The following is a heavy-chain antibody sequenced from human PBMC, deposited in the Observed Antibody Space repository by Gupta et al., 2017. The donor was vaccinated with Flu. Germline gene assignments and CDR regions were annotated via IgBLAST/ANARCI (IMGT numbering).Heavy chain of an antibody. V-gene: IGHV3-21*02. CDR2: ISTTERYK. J-gene: IGHJ6*04. Sequence: EVQLVASGGGLVNPGGSLRLASTRSGFLFNHQRFLVDRQSPGKGLEWVASISTTERYKDYSDSVKGRFIISRDNAQNSSYLQINSLTEEDTAVYYCAREPYAYHHLDFWGKGTTVTVSS. CDR3: AREPYAYHHLDF. D-gene: IGHD2-2*01. CDR1: GFLFNHQR.